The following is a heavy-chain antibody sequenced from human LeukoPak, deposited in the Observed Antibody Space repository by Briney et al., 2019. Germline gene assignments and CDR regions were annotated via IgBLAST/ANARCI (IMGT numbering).Heavy chain of an antibody. CDR3: ARLRWYCSGGSCYAYYGMDV. D-gene: IGHD2-15*01. CDR2: IYYSGST. J-gene: IGHJ6*02. Sequence: SETLSLTCTVSGGSISSSSYYWGWIRQPPGKGLEWIVSIYYSGSTYYNPSLKSRVTISVDTSKNQFSLKLSSVTAADTAVYYCARLRWYCSGGSCYAYYGMDVWGQGTTVTVSS. V-gene: IGHV4-39*01. CDR1: GGSISSSSYY.